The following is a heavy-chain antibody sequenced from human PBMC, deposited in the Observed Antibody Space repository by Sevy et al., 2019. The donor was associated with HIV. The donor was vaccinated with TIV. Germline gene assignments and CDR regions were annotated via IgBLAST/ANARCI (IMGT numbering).Heavy chain of an antibody. V-gene: IGHV3-30*18. Sequence: GESLKISCAASGFTFSSYGMHWVRQAPGKGLEWVAVISYDGSNKYYADSVKGRFTISRDNSKNTLYLQMNSLRAEDTAVYYCAKLYYYDSSGYYGSNDAFDIWGQGTMVTDSS. J-gene: IGHJ3*02. CDR3: AKLYYYDSSGYYGSNDAFDI. D-gene: IGHD3-22*01. CDR1: GFTFSSYG. CDR2: ISYDGSNK.